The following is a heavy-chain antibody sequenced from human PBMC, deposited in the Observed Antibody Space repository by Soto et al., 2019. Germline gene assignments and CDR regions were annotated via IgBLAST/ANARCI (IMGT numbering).Heavy chain of an antibody. CDR1: GYTFTSYG. V-gene: IGHV1-18*01. D-gene: IGHD3-22*01. CDR2: ISAYDGNT. J-gene: IGHJ6*02. Sequence: ASVKVSCKASGYTFTSYGISWVRQAPGQGLEWLGWISAYDGNTNYAQILQGRVSMTTDTSTNTAYMEVRSLRSDDTAVYYCARGGYYDSSGSRNYYYYGMNVWGQGTTVTV. CDR3: ARGGYYDSSGSRNYYYYGMNV.